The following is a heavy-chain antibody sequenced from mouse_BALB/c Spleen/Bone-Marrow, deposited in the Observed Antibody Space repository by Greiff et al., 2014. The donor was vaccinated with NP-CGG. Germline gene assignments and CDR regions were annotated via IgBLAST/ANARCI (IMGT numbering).Heavy chain of an antibody. D-gene: IGHD1-2*01. Sequence: QVQLQQSGAELVKPGTSVKLSCKASGYTFTSYYIYWVKQRPGQGLKWIGEINPSNGGTNFNEKFKSKATLTVDKSSSTAYMQLSSLTSEDSAVYYCTRLSLLRGYFDYWGQGTTLTVPS. CDR3: TRLSLLRGYFDY. CDR2: INPSNGGT. CDR1: GYTFTSYY. V-gene: IGHV1S81*02. J-gene: IGHJ2*01.